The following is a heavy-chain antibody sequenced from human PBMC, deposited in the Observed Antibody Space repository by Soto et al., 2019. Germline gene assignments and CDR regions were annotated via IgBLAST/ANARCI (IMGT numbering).Heavy chain of an antibody. J-gene: IGHJ4*02. CDR2: IYYSGST. CDR3: ARGANWGSGIDY. D-gene: IGHD7-27*01. Sequence: SETLSLTCTVSGCSISSYYWSWIRQPPGKGLEWIGYIYYSGSTNYNPSLKSRVTISVDTSKNQFSLKLSSVTAADTAVYYCARGANWGSGIDYWGQGTLVTVSS. CDR1: GCSISSYY. V-gene: IGHV4-59*01.